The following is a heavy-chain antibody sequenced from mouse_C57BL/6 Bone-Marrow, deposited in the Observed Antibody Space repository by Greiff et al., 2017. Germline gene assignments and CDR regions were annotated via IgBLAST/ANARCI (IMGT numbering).Heavy chain of an antibody. Sequence: EVQLQQSGPELVKPGASVKISCKASGYTFTDYYMNWVKQSHGKSLEWIGDINPNSGGTSNNQKLKGKAIVTVDNSSITAYMELRSLTSEDSAVYNCASDYYGGSGYFYYWGQGTILTVSS. CDR1: GYTFTDYY. D-gene: IGHD1-1*01. J-gene: IGHJ2*01. CDR2: INPNSGGT. CDR3: ASDYYGGSGYFYY. V-gene: IGHV1-26*01.